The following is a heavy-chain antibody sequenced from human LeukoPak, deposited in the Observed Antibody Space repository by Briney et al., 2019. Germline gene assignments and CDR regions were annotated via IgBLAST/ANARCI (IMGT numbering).Heavy chain of an antibody. CDR2: IRYDGSNK. J-gene: IGHJ4*02. CDR3: ARRGFAIVAIDY. Sequence: GGSLRLSCAASGFTFSSYGMHWVRQAPGKGLEWVAFIRYDGSNKYYADSVKGRFTISRDNSKNTLYLQMNSLRAEDTAVYYCARRGFAIVAIDYWGQGTLVTVSS. CDR1: GFTFSSYG. V-gene: IGHV3-30*02. D-gene: IGHD5-12*01.